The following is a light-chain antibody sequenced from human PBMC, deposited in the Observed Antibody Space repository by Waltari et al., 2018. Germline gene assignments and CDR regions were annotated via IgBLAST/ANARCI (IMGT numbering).Light chain of an antibody. V-gene: IGKV3-15*01. CDR3: QQYNNWPPWT. Sequence: EIVMTQSPATLSVSPGERATLSCRASQSVRNNLVWYQQKPGQAPRLLIYGASTRVTGIPARFSGSGSATEFTFTISSLQSEDFAVYYCQQYNNWPPWTFGQGTKVEIK. CDR1: QSVRNN. J-gene: IGKJ1*01. CDR2: GAS.